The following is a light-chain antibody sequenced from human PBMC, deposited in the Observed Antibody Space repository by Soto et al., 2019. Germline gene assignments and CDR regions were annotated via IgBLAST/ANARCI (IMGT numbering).Light chain of an antibody. V-gene: IGKV1-5*03. Sequence: DIQMTQSPSTLSASVGDRVTITCRASQSISDWLAWYQQTPGKATKLLIYKASSLQSGVPSRFSGSGSGKEFTLTISSLQPDDFATLYCQQYNSYPYTFGQGTKLEIK. CDR1: QSISDW. J-gene: IGKJ2*01. CDR2: KAS. CDR3: QQYNSYPYT.